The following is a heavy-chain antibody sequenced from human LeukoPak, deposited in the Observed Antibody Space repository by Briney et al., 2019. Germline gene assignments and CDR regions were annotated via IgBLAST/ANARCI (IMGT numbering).Heavy chain of an antibody. CDR1: GYSISSVHF. Sequence: TPSETLSLTCTVSGYSISSVHFWSWIRQPPGKGLEWIGSIYGSGTTYHDPPLRSRVSISAATSKNYFSLELSSVTAADTAVYYCASVGGGSPYWGQGTLVTVSS. V-gene: IGHV4-38-2*02. CDR2: IYGSGTT. D-gene: IGHD3-16*01. J-gene: IGHJ4*02. CDR3: ASVGGGSPY.